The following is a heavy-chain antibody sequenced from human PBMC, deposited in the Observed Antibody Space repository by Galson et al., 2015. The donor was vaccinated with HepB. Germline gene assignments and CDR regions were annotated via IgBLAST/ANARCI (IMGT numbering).Heavy chain of an antibody. J-gene: IGHJ4*02. D-gene: IGHD3-10*01. V-gene: IGHV3-30*03. CDR2: ASNDGSIK. CDR1: RFSFRNYG. CDR3: TRGPSHGAFDY. Sequence: SLRLSCAASRFSFRNYGMHWVRQAPGKGLEWVAFASNDGSIKHYADSVKGRFTIFRDNSEHMLYLQMSSLRVADTALYYCTRGPSHGAFDYWGQGTLVAVSS.